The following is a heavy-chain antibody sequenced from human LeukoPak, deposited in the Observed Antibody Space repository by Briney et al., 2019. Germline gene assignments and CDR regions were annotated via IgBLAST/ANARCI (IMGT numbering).Heavy chain of an antibody. V-gene: IGHV4-59*01. CDR1: GGSISTYY. CDR3: ARISGGYYQDAFDI. CDR2: IHYSGST. D-gene: IGHD1-26*01. Sequence: SETLSLTCTVSGGSISTYYWSWVRQSQGKGMEWVGYIHYSGSTNYNPSLKSRVTISVDTSKNQFSLKLSSVTAADTAVYYCARISGGYYQDAFDIWGQGTMVTVSS. J-gene: IGHJ3*02.